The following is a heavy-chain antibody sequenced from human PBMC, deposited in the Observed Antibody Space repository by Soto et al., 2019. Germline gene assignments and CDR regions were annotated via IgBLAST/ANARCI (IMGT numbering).Heavy chain of an antibody. CDR1: GYTFTSYA. CDR3: ARAKDHGGYDY. Sequence: ASVKVSCKASGYTFTSYAMHWVRQAPGQRLEWMGWINAGNGNAKYSQKFQGRVTITRDTSASTAYMELSSLRSEDTAVYYCARAKDHGGYDYWGQGTLVTVSS. D-gene: IGHD4-17*01. V-gene: IGHV1-3*01. CDR2: INAGNGNA. J-gene: IGHJ4*02.